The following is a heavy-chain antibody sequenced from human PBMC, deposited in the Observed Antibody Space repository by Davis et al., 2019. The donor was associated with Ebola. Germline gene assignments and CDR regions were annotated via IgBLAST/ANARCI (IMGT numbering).Heavy chain of an antibody. CDR1: GFTFDDYA. Sequence: GGSLRLSCAASGFTFDDYAMHWVRQAPGKGLEWVSGISWNSGSIGYADSVKGRFTISRDNAKNSLYLQMNSLRAEDTAVYYCAREGGTIFGVVTFYYYYGMDVWGQGTTVTVSS. V-gene: IGHV3-9*01. D-gene: IGHD3-3*01. J-gene: IGHJ6*02. CDR2: ISWNSGSI. CDR3: AREGGTIFGVVTFYYYYGMDV.